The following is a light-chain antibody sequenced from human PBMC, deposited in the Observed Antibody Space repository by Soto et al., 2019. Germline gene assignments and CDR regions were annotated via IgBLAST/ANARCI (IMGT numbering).Light chain of an antibody. CDR2: DAS. Sequence: DMKLSKSLSTLSASVGDRVTITCRASQSISSWLAWYQQKPVKAPKPLLYDASSLESGVPSRFSGSGSGTEFTLTISSLQPDDFATNHCQQYHSYSARLTFAGGGIVDIK. CDR1: QSISSW. J-gene: IGKJ4*01. V-gene: IGKV1-5*01. CDR3: QQYHSYSARLT.